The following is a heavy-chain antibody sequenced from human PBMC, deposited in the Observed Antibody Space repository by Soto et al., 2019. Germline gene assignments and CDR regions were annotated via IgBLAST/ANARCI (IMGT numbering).Heavy chain of an antibody. Sequence: PSETLSLTCTVSGDSISSGSYYWSWIRQHPGEGLEWTGYIYYSGSTYYNPSLKGRVTISEDTSKNQFSLKLTSVTAADTAMYSCARGLDPWGQGTLVTVSS. CDR2: IYYSGST. CDR1: GDSISSGSYY. V-gene: IGHV4-31*03. J-gene: IGHJ5*02. CDR3: ARGLDP.